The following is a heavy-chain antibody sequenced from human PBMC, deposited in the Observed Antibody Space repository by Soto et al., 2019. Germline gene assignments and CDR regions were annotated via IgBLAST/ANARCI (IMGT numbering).Heavy chain of an antibody. CDR1: GFTFTSSA. Sequence: QMQLVQSGPEVKKPGTSVKVSCKASGFTFTSSAVQWVRQARGQRLEWIGWIVVGSGNTNYAQKFQERVTITRDMSTSTAYMELSSLRSEDTAVYYCAAVFGDYVRVFDYWGQGTLVTVSS. D-gene: IGHD3-16*01. V-gene: IGHV1-58*01. CDR2: IVVGSGNT. CDR3: AAVFGDYVRVFDY. J-gene: IGHJ4*02.